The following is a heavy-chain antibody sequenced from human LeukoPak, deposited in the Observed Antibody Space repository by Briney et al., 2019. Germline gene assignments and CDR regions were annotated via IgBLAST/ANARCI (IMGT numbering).Heavy chain of an antibody. CDR3: ARGTRGDYVYHRGNFRRMVYYYYMDV. CDR2: IYHSGST. D-gene: IGHD4-17*01. CDR1: GYSISSGYY. Sequence: SETLSLTCTVSGYSISSGYYWGWIRQPPGKGLEWIGSIYHSGSTYYNPSLKSRVTISVGTSKNQFSLKLSSVTAADTAVYYCARGTRGDYVYHRGNFRRMVYYYYMDVWGKGTTVTVSS. J-gene: IGHJ6*03. V-gene: IGHV4-38-2*02.